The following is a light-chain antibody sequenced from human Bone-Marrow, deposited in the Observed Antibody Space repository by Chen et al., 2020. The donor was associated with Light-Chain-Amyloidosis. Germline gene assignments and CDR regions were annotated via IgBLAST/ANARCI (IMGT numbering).Light chain of an antibody. CDR2: SAS. V-gene: IGKV3-20*01. J-gene: IGKJ1*01. CDR3: QLYGSSPQT. CDR1: QSVGSSS. Sequence: IVLTQSPGTLSLSPGESATLSCRASQSVGSSSLAWYQQKPGPGPRLLIYSASRRATDIPDRFRGRVSGTVITLSISRRRPEDFAVYYCQLYGSSPQTVGQVSNVEI.